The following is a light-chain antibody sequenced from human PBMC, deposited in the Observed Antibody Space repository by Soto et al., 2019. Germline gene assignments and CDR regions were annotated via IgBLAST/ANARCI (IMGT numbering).Light chain of an antibody. V-gene: IGLV3-25*03. CDR2: KDS. J-gene: IGLJ2*01. CDR1: ALSKQY. Sequence: SYELTQPLSVSVSPGQTARITCSGDALSKQYAYWYQQKPGQAPVLVIYKDSERPSGIPERFSGSSSGTTVTLTISGVQAEDEADYYCQSADSSGTYVVFGGGTKLTVL. CDR3: QSADSSGTYVV.